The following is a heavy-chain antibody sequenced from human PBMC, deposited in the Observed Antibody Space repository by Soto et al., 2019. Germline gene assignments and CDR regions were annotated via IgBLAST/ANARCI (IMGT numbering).Heavy chain of an antibody. Sequence: GGSLRLSCAASAFTFSSYAMSWVHQAPGKGLVWVLRINSDGSSTSYADSVKGRFTTSRDNAKNSLYLEMNSLRAEDTAVYYCAVAVTGPTAIGYWGQGTLVTVSS. CDR2: INSDGSST. J-gene: IGHJ4*02. CDR1: AFTFSSYA. V-gene: IGHV3-74*01. D-gene: IGHD6-19*01. CDR3: AVAVTGPTAIGY.